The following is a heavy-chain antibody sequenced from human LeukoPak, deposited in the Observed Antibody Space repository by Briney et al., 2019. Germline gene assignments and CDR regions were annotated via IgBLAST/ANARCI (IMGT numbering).Heavy chain of an antibody. J-gene: IGHJ4*02. CDR3: ARGRVLPAAKIDY. D-gene: IGHD2-2*01. V-gene: IGHV3-30*04. Sequence: GRSLRLSCAASGFTFRRYAMHWVRQAPGQGLEWVGIISFDGSTKYYADSVKGRFNISRDNSNNTLYLQVNSLRTEDTAVYYCARGRVLPAAKIDYWGQGTLVTVSS. CDR1: GFTFRRYA. CDR2: ISFDGSTK.